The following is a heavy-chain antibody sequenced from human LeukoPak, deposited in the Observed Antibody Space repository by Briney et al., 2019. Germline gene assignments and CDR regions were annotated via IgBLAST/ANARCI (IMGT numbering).Heavy chain of an antibody. CDR2: ISPDGNRE. CDR1: GLTFSSYW. J-gene: IGHJ4*02. V-gene: IGHV3-7*01. Sequence: GGSLRLSCAASGLTFSSYWMTWVRQAPGKGLEGVANISPDGNRENYVDSVKGRFSISRDNAKNSLFLQMHSLRAEDTAMYYCATTFPYCSSGTCALGGQGTLVTVSS. D-gene: IGHD2-15*01. CDR3: ATTFPYCSSGTCAL.